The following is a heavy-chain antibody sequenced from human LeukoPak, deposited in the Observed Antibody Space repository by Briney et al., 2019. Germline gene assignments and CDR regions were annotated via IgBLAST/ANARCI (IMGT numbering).Heavy chain of an antibody. CDR1: GFTFSSYA. Sequence: GGSLRLSCAASGFTFSSYAMSWVRQAPGKGLEWVSAISGSGGSTYYADSVKGRFTISRDNAKNSLYLQMNSLRAEDTAVYYCARDRYYYGMDVWGQGTTVTVSS. CDR2: ISGSGGST. V-gene: IGHV3-23*01. CDR3: ARDRYYYGMDV. J-gene: IGHJ6*02.